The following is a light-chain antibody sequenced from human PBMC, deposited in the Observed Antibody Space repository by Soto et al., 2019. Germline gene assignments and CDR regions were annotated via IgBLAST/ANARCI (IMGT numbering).Light chain of an antibody. V-gene: IGLV2-14*01. CDR2: EVS. CDR3: FSYTTSSTLV. CDR1: SSDVGGYNY. J-gene: IGLJ3*02. Sequence: QSALTQPASVSGSPGQSITISCTGTSSDVGGYNYVSWYQQHPAKAPKLMIYEVSNRPSGVSHRFSGSKSGNTASLTISGLQAEDGADYYCFSYTTSSTLVFGGGTKLPV.